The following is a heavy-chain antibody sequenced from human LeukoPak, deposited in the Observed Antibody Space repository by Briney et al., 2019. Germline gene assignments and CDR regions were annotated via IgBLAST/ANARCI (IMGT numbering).Heavy chain of an antibody. CDR2: ISGSGGST. CDR3: AKGSRAVAATGYFDY. J-gene: IGHJ4*02. D-gene: IGHD6-19*01. V-gene: IGHV3-23*01. Sequence: GGSLRLSCAASGFTFSSYAMSWVRQAPGKGLEWVSAISGSGGSTYYADSARGRFTISRDNSKNTLYLQMNSLRAEDTAVYYCAKGSRAVAATGYFDYWGQGTLVTVSS. CDR1: GFTFSSYA.